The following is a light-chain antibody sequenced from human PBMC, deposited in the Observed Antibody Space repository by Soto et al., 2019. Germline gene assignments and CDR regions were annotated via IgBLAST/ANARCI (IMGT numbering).Light chain of an antibody. CDR3: SSFAGSNNFPYV. Sequence: QSVLTQPASVSGSPGQSITISCTGGLGIYNYVSWYQQHPGRIPKLLIYEVSNRPSGIPHRFSGSKSGETASLTVSGLQAEDEADYYCSSFAGSNNFPYVFGTGTKVTVL. CDR2: EVS. CDR1: GLGIYNY. V-gene: IGLV2-8*01. J-gene: IGLJ1*01.